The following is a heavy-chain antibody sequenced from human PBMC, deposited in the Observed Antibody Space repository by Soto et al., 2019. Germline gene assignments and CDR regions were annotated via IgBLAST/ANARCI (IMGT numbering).Heavy chain of an antibody. CDR2: ISVYNGNT. CDR1: GYTFTSYG. J-gene: IGHJ5*02. CDR3: ATSYDSGFDP. D-gene: IGHD5-12*01. V-gene: IGHV1-18*04. Sequence: ASVKASCKASGYTFTSYGISWVRQAPGQGLEWMGWISVYNGNTDYAQKFQGRVTMTTDTSTSTAYMELRSLRSDDTAVYYCATSYDSGFDPWGQGTLVTVSS.